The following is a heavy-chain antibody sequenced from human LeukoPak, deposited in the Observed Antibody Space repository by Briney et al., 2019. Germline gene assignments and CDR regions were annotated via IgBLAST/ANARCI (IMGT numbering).Heavy chain of an antibody. V-gene: IGHV1-8*03. CDR2: MNPKSGNT. Sequence: ASVKVSCKASGYTFTGYYIHWVRQAPGQGLEWMGWMNPKSGNTGHAQKFQGRVTITRDTSISTVYMELSSLRSEDTAVYFCARVDGSPDYWGQGTLVTVSS. CDR1: GYTFTGYY. CDR3: ARVDGSPDY. D-gene: IGHD2-15*01. J-gene: IGHJ4*02.